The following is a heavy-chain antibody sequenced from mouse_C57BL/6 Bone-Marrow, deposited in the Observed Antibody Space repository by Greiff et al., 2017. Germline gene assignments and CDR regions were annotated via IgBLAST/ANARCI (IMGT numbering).Heavy chain of an antibody. CDR3: ARQGSYYDYDFAY. D-gene: IGHD2-4*01. CDR2: ISNGGGST. CDR1: GFTFSDYY. J-gene: IGHJ3*01. V-gene: IGHV5-12*01. Sequence: EVMLVESGGGLVQPGGSLKLSCAASGFTFSDYYMYWVRQTPEKRLEWVVYISNGGGSTYYPDPVKGRFNISRDNAKNTLYLQMSRLKSEDTAMYYCARQGSYYDYDFAYWGQGTLVTVSA.